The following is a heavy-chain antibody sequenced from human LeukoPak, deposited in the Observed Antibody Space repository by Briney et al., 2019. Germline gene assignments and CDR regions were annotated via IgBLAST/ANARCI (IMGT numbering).Heavy chain of an antibody. CDR3: ARESDRVWFGELGNWFDP. CDR1: GGTFSSYA. V-gene: IGHV1-69*04. J-gene: IGHJ5*02. CDR2: IIPILGIA. Sequence: ASVKVSCKASGGTFSSYANSWVRQAPGQGLEWMGRIIPILGIANYAQKFQGRVTITADKSTSTAYMELSSLRSEDTAVYYCARESDRVWFGELGNWFDPWGQGTLVTVSS. D-gene: IGHD3-10*01.